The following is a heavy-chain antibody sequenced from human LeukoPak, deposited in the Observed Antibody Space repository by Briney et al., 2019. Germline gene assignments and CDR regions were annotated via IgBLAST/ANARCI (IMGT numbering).Heavy chain of an antibody. V-gene: IGHV1-2*02. CDR1: GYTFTFYF. J-gene: IGHJ1*01. CDR3: ARGYAEYFQD. D-gene: IGHD5-18*01. CDR2: INPDSGGT. Sequence: SVNVSSTASGYTFTFYFMHWVRQAPGQGQEWMGWINPDSGGTNYAQKFQGRVTMARDTSISTAYMELTSLRSDDTAIYYCARGYAEYFQDWGQGTLVTVSS.